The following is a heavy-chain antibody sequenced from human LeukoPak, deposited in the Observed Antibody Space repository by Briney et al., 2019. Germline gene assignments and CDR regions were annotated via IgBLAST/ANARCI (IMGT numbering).Heavy chain of an antibody. CDR2: IYYSGST. J-gene: IGHJ5*02. CDR3: ARDATGELTTVTTVGHWFDP. Sequence: SETLSLTCTVSGGSISSYYWSWIRQPPGKGLEWIGYIYYSGSTNYNPSLKSRVTISVDTSKNQFSLKLSSVTAADTAVYYCARDATGELTTVTTVGHWFDPWGQGTLVTVSS. CDR1: GGSISSYY. D-gene: IGHD4-17*01. V-gene: IGHV4-59*01.